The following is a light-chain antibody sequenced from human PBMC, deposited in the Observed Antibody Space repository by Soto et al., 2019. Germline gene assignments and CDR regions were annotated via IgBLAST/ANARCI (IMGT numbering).Light chain of an antibody. V-gene: IGKV3-15*01. CDR1: QSVSSN. CDR3: QQYNNWPRT. Sequence: EIVMTQSPATLSVSPGERATLSCRASQSVSSNLAWYQQKPGQAPRLLIYGASTRATGIPARFSGSGSGTEFTLTTSSLQSEDFEVYYCQQYNNWPRTFGQGTKVDIK. J-gene: IGKJ1*01. CDR2: GAS.